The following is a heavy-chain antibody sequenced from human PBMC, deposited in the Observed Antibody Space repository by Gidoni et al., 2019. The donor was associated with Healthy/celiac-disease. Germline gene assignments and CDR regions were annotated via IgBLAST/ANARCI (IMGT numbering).Heavy chain of an antibody. J-gene: IGHJ5*02. CDR1: GVTFSSYA. D-gene: IGHD2-8*01. CDR2: LIPIFGTA. V-gene: IGHV1-69*01. Sequence: QVQLVQSGAEVKKPGSSVKVSCKASGVTFSSYAISWVRQAPGQGLEWMGGLIPIFGTANYAQKFQGRVTITADESTSTAYMELSSLRSEDTAVYYCAREENSGSVWVYAIGSWGQGTLVTVSS. CDR3: AREENSGSVWVYAIGS.